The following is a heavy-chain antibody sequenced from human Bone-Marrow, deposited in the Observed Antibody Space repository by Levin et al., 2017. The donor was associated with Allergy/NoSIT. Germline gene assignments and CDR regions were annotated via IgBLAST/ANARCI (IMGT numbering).Heavy chain of an antibody. Sequence: SETLSLTCTVSGDSISRYYWSWIRQPPGKGLEWIGYIYYSGSTNYNPSLKSRVTITVNTSENHFSLDLNFVPTADTAVYYCARDAQTSPTRNYGMDVWGQGTTVTVSS. CDR3: ARDAQTSPTRNYGMDV. CDR2: IYYSGST. V-gene: IGHV4-59*01. CDR1: GDSISRYY. J-gene: IGHJ6*02.